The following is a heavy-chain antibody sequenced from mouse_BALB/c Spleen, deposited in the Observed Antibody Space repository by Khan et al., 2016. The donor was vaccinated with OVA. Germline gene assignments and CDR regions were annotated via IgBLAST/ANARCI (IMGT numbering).Heavy chain of an antibody. V-gene: IGHV14-3*02. CDR3: ARYYGSSYWYFDV. CDR1: GFNIKDTY. D-gene: IGHD1-1*01. Sequence: EVKLQESGAELVMPGASVKLSCTASGFNIKDTYMHWVKQRPEQGLEWIGRIDPANGNTKYDPKFQGKATITADTSSNTAYLQLSSLTSEDTAVYYCARYYGSSYWYFDVWGAGTTVTVSS. J-gene: IGHJ1*01. CDR2: IDPANGNT.